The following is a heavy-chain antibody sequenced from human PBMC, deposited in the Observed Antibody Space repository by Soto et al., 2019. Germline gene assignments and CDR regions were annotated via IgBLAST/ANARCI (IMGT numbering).Heavy chain of an antibody. CDR1: GCTFTSYG. D-gene: IGHD2-15*01. V-gene: IGHV1-18*01. J-gene: IGHJ4*02. Sequence: ASVKVSCKASGCTFTSYGISWVRQAPGQGLEWMGWISAYNGNTNYAQKLQGRVTMTTDTSTSTAYMELRSLRSDDTAVYYCARYCSGGSCYGPAFAYWGQGTLVTVSS. CDR3: ARYCSGGSCYGPAFAY. CDR2: ISAYNGNT.